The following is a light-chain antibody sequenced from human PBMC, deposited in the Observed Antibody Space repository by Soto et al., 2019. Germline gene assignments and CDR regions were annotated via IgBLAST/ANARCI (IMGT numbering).Light chain of an antibody. CDR3: QQYFTYPIT. J-gene: IGKJ4*01. CDR2: AAS. CDR1: QGIVNY. Sequence: DIQMTQSPSSLSASVGDRVTITCRASQGIVNYLAWFQQKPGKAPTSLIYAASNLQSGVPSNFGGSGSGTDFTLTISSLQPGDFATYYCQQYFTYPITFGGGTKVEIK. V-gene: IGKV1-16*02.